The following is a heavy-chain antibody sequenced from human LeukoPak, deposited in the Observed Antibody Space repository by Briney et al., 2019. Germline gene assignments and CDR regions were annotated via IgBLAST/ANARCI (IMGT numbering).Heavy chain of an antibody. CDR3: AAGGRWSSSYHYSYMDV. Sequence: GASVKVSCKASGFTFTSSAVQWVRQARGQRLEWIGWIVVGSGNTNYAQKFQERVTITRDMSTSTAYMELSSLRSEDTAVYYCAAGGRWSSSYHYSYMDVWGKGTTVTASS. D-gene: IGHD4-23*01. CDR1: GFTFTSSA. J-gene: IGHJ6*03. V-gene: IGHV1-58*01. CDR2: IVVGSGNT.